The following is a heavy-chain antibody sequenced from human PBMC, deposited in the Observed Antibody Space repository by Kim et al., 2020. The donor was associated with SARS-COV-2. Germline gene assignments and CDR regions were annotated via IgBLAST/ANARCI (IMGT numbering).Heavy chain of an antibody. CDR1: GGSISSYY. D-gene: IGHD4-17*01. V-gene: IGHV4-59*01. CDR2: IYYSGST. J-gene: IGHJ2*01. Sequence: SETLSLTCTVSGGSISSYYWSWIRQPPGKGLEWIGYIYYSGSTNYNPSLKSRVTISVDTSKNQFSLKLSSVTAADTAVYYCARVAPYGDYVPFPWYFDLWGRGTLVTVSS. CDR3: ARVAPYGDYVPFPWYFDL.